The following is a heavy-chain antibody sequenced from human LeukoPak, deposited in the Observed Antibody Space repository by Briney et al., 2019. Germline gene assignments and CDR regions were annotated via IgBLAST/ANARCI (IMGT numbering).Heavy chain of an antibody. CDR2: VFYTGST. CDR3: ATYSTASVGFHY. Sequence: PSETLSLTCIVSGVSITNYYWTWIRQPPGEGLEWIGYVFYTGSTNYNPSLESRVTISVDTSKNQVSLKLTSMTAADTAVYYCATYSTASVGFHYWGRGTLITVSS. J-gene: IGHJ4*02. D-gene: IGHD6-13*01. V-gene: IGHV4-59*01. CDR1: GVSITNYY.